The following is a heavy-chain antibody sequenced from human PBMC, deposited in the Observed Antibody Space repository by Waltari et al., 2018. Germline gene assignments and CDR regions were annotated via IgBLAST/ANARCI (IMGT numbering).Heavy chain of an antibody. CDR2: IWYDGSNK. Sequence: QVQLVESGGGVVQPGRSLRLSCAASGFPFRSYGMPWVRQAPGKGLEWVAVIWYDGSNKYYADSVKGRFTISRDNSKNTLYLQMNSLRAEDTAVYYCAREQWLVPFDYWGQGTLVTVSS. D-gene: IGHD6-19*01. V-gene: IGHV3-33*01. CDR1: GFPFRSYG. J-gene: IGHJ4*02. CDR3: AREQWLVPFDY.